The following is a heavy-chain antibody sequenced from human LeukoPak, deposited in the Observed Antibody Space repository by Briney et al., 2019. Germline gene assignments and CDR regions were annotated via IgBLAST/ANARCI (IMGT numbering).Heavy chain of an antibody. CDR2: IWFDGNNK. J-gene: IGHJ3*02. D-gene: IGHD6-13*01. Sequence: GRSLRLSCAASGFTFSSYVMHWVRQAPGKGLEWVTIIWFDGNNKYYADSVKGRFTISRDNSKNTLYLQMNSLGAEDTAVYYCASARPTSSWTAFDIWGQGTMVTVSS. V-gene: IGHV3-33*01. CDR3: ASARPTSSWTAFDI. CDR1: GFTFSSYV.